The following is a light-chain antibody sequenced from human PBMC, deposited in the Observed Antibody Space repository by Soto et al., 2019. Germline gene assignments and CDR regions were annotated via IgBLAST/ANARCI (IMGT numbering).Light chain of an antibody. Sequence: DIAMTQSPGTLSVSPGERATLSCRASQSVSSNLAWYQQKPGQAPRLIIYDASTRATGIPARFSGSGSGTDFTLSIRSLQSEDFAVYFCQQYNTWPPYTFGQGTKLEI. V-gene: IGKV3-15*01. J-gene: IGKJ2*01. CDR2: DAS. CDR3: QQYNTWPPYT. CDR1: QSVSSN.